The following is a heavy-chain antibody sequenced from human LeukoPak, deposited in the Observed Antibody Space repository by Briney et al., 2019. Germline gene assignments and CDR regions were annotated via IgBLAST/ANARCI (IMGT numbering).Heavy chain of an antibody. CDR1: GINFSDSY. Sequence: PGGSLRLSCAASGINFSDSYMSWIRQAPGKGLEWVSYMSFSGISIYYADSVKGRFTISRDNAKNSLYLQMNSLRAEDTAVYYCASRIVGTPDYFDYWGLGTLVTVSS. J-gene: IGHJ4*02. CDR3: ASRIVGTPDYFDY. V-gene: IGHV3-11*04. D-gene: IGHD1-26*01. CDR2: MSFSGISI.